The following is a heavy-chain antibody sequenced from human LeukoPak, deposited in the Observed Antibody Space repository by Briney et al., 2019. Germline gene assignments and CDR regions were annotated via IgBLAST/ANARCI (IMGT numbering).Heavy chain of an antibody. J-gene: IGHJ4*02. CDR3: ASLSSTSVSKIDY. Sequence: GRSQRLSCAASGFTFSSYAMHWVRQAPGKGLEWVAVISYDGSNKYYADSVKGRFTISRDNSKNTLYLQMNSLRAEDTAVYYCASLSSTSVSKIDYWGQGTLVTVSS. CDR2: ISYDGSNK. CDR1: GFTFSSYA. D-gene: IGHD2-2*01. V-gene: IGHV3-30*01.